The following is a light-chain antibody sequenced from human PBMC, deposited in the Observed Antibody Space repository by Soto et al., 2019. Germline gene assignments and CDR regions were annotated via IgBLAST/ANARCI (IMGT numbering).Light chain of an antibody. Sequence: IVLTHSPSTLSLSPWERASLSFRASQSVDKYLAWYQQKPGQAPRLLIYDASKRATGVPGRFSGSGSGTDFTLTISSLEPEDFAVYYCLQYGSSAWTFGQGTKVDIK. CDR3: LQYGSSAWT. CDR2: DAS. J-gene: IGKJ1*01. V-gene: IGKV3-11*01. CDR1: QSVDKY.